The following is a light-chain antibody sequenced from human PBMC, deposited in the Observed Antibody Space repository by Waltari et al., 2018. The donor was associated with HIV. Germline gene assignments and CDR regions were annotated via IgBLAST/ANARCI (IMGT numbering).Light chain of an antibody. CDR1: SSNIGGNT. V-gene: IGLV1-44*01. J-gene: IGLJ1*01. CDR3: AAWDDSLNGHYV. CDR2: SNS. Sequence: QSVLTQPPSASGTPGQRVTISCSGSSSNIGGNTVNWYQHLPGTAPKLLISSNSQRPSGAPYRVSGSKSGTSASLAISGLQSEDEADYYCAAWDDSLNGHYVFGTGTKVTVL.